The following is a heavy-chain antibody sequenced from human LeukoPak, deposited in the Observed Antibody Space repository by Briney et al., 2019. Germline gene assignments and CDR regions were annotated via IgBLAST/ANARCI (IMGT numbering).Heavy chain of an antibody. J-gene: IGHJ4*02. CDR1: GFTFSSYA. D-gene: IGHD5-24*01. Sequence: GRSLRLSCAASGFTFSSYAMHWVRQAPGKGLEWVAVISYDGSNKYYADSVKGRFIISRDNSKNTLYLQMNSLRAEDTAVYYCAKPQWLSGYYFDYWGQGTLVTVSS. CDR2: ISYDGSNK. V-gene: IGHV3-30-3*02. CDR3: AKPQWLSGYYFDY.